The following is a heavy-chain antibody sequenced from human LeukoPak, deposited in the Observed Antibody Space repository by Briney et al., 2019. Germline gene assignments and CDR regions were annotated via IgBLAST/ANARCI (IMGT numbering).Heavy chain of an antibody. CDR3: AKDSYYDYVWGSYRYTNQFDY. J-gene: IGHJ4*02. CDR1: GFTFISYG. CDR2: IYSDGST. Sequence: PGGSLRLSFAASGFTFISYGMSWVRQAPGKGLAWVSVIYSDGSTLYADSVKDRFTISRDDSKNTLYLQMNSLRAEDTAVYYCAKDSYYDYVWGSYRYTNQFDYWGQGTLVTVSS. V-gene: IGHV3-66*01. D-gene: IGHD3-16*02.